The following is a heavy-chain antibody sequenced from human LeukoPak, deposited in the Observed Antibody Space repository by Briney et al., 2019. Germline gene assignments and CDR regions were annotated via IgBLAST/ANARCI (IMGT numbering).Heavy chain of an antibody. J-gene: IGHJ4*02. D-gene: IGHD2-15*01. CDR1: GXTVSTNY. CDR2: IYSDGRT. CDR3: AKASRADFVVVVAGFEY. V-gene: IGHV3-53*01. Sequence: GGSLRLSCAASGXTVSTNYMSWVRQAPGKGLEWVSVIYSDGRTYYADSVKGRFTISRDNSKNTLYLQMNSLRAEDTAVYYCAKASRADFVVVVAGFEYWGQGTLVTVSS.